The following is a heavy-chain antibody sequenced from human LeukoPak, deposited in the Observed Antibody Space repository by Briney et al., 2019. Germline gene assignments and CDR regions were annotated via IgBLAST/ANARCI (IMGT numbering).Heavy chain of an antibody. V-gene: IGHV4-34*01. CDR3: ARVQDFETRGYYLGY. Sequence: PSETLSLTCAVYGGSFSDYYWNWICQPPGKGLEWIGEINHSGSTNYNPSLKSRVTMSVDTFKNQFSLTLSSVTAADTAVYYCARVQDFETRGYYLGYWGRGTLVTVSS. CDR1: GGSFSDYY. CDR2: INHSGST. J-gene: IGHJ4*01. D-gene: IGHD3-22*01.